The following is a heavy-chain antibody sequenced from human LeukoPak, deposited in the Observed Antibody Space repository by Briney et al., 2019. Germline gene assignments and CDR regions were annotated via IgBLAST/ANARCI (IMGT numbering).Heavy chain of an antibody. J-gene: IGHJ5*02. D-gene: IGHD2-15*01. Sequence: GESLRISCKGSGSHFTSYWISWVRQMPGKGLEWMGRIDPSDSYTNYSPSFQGHVTISADKSISTAYLQWSSLEASDTAMYYCARSFQGYCSGGSCYPPFDPWGQGTLVTVSS. CDR1: GSHFTSYW. CDR2: IDPSDSYT. CDR3: ARSFQGYCSGGSCYPPFDP. V-gene: IGHV5-10-1*01.